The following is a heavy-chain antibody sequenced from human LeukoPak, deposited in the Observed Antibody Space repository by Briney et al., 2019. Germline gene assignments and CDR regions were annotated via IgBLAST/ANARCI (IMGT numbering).Heavy chain of an antibody. CDR2: INHSGST. J-gene: IGHJ4*02. D-gene: IGHD2-15*01. CDR3: ARVSCSGGSCYPTSFDY. V-gene: IGHV4-34*01. Sequence: SETLSLTCAVYGGSFSGYYWSWIRQPPGKGLECIGEINHSGSTNYNPSLKSRVTISVDTSKNQFSLKLSSVTAADTAVYYCARVSCSGGSCYPTSFDYWGQGTLVTVSS. CDR1: GGSFSGYY.